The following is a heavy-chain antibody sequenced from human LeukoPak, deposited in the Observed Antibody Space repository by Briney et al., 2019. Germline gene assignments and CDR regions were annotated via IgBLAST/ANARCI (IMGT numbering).Heavy chain of an antibody. CDR3: AREIGPRQLHLWGSAFDY. D-gene: IGHD5-18*01. V-gene: IGHV1-8*02. CDR1: GYTFTSYD. J-gene: IGHJ4*02. Sequence: GASVKVSCKASGYTFTSYDINWVRQATGQGLEWMGWMNPNSGNTAYAQKFQGRVTMTRDTSTSTVYMELSSLRSEDTAVYYCAREIGPRQLHLWGSAFDYWGQGTLVTVSS. CDR2: MNPNSGNT.